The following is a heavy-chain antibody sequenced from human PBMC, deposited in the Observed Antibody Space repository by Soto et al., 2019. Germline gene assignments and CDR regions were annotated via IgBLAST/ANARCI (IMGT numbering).Heavy chain of an antibody. J-gene: IGHJ4*02. V-gene: IGHV3-20*04. Sequence: PGGSLRLSCAVSGFTFDDYGMNWVRQAPGKGLEWVSGINWNGGSTTYADSVKGRFTISRDNAKNTLYLEMNRLRAEDTALYYCVRDRDSRGLGFLDFWGQGTLVTVSS. CDR1: GFTFDDYG. CDR3: VRDRDSRGLGFLDF. CDR2: INWNGGST. D-gene: IGHD6-19*01.